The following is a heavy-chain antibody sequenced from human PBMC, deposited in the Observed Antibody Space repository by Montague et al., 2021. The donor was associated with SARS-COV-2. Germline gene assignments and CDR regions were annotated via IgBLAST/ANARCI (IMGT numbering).Heavy chain of an antibody. V-gene: IGHV4-59*01. Sequence: SETLSLTCSVSGDSIGSYHWSWIRQPPGKGLEYIGYIYYSGTNXXPSLXSRVTISVDTSNNQFSLKLSSVTAADTAVYYCARGARGGTTFVYDLWGQGTMVTVSS. D-gene: IGHD2/OR15-2a*01. CDR2: IYYSGT. CDR3: ARGARGGTTFVYDL. CDR1: GDSIGSYH. J-gene: IGHJ3*01.